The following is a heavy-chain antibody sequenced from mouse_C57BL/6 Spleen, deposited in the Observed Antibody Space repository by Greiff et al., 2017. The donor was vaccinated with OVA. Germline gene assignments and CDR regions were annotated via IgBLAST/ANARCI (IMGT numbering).Heavy chain of an antibody. Sequence: QVQLQQPGAELVKPGASVKLSCKASGYTFTSYWMQWVKQRPGQGLEWIGEIDPSDSYTNYNPKFKGKATLTVDTSSSTAYMQLSSLTSEDSAVYYCAQLGPYFGDWGQGTTLTVSA. D-gene: IGHD3-1*01. V-gene: IGHV1-50*01. CDR2: IDPSDSYT. J-gene: IGHJ2*01. CDR1: GYTFTSYW. CDR3: AQLGPYFGD.